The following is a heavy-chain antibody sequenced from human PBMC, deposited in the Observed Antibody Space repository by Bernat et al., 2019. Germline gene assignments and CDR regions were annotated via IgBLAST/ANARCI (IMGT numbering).Heavy chain of an antibody. V-gene: IGHV3-66*03. CDR3: ARDSVTARYYYYYYGMDV. J-gene: IGHJ6*02. CDR2: IYSGGST. Sequence: EVQLVESGGGLIQPGGSLRLSCAVSGFTVSSNYMNWVRQAPGKGLEWVSVIYSGGSTYYADSVKGRFTISRDNSKNTLYLQMNSLRAEDTAVYYCARDSVTARYYYYYYGMDVWGQGTTVTVSS. CDR1: GFTVSSNY. D-gene: IGHD2-21*02.